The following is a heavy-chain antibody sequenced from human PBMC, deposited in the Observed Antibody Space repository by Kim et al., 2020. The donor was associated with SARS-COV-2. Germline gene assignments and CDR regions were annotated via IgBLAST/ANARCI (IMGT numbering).Heavy chain of an antibody. V-gene: IGHV4-39*01. D-gene: IGHD6-6*01. J-gene: IGHJ4*02. CDR3: ATEYSSSSSYFDY. Sequence: NPPPKSRVTRSVDTSKNQFSLKLSSVTAADTAVFYCATEYSSSSSYFDYWGQGTLVTVSS.